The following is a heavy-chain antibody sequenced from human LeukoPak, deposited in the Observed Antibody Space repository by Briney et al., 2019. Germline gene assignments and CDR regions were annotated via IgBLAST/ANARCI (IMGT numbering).Heavy chain of an antibody. J-gene: IGHJ5*01. CDR1: GFAFSLFA. CDR2: INANSGTR. V-gene: IGHV3-23*01. CDR3: AKPISGGLAVTADWFAP. D-gene: IGHD6-19*01. Sequence: GGSLRLSCEASGFAFSLFAMSWLRQAPGKGLEWVSTINANSGTRSYAASVRGRFTISRDNSKNTLYLQLNTLRADDTAVYYCAKPISGGLAVTADWFAPWGQGTLVVVSS.